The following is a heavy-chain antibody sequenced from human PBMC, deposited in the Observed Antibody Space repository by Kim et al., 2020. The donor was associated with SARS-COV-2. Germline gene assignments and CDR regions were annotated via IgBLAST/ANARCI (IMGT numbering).Heavy chain of an antibody. J-gene: IGHJ4*01. CDR3: KTLPVRIYGGCGDY. CDR2: IRDAIEVRSS. CDR1: GFPFTNAW. D-gene: IGHD4-17*01. Sequence: GGSLRLSCAASGFPFTNAWMIWVRQAPGKGLECVGRIRDAIEVRSSEYTAPVKGRIIIAIDDANDTLFLQIHELKTKDIYLCYCKTLPVRIYGGCGDY. V-gene: IGHV3-15*01.